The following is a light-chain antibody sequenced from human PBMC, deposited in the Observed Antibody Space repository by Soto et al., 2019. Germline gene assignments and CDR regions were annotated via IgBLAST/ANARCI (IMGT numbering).Light chain of an antibody. Sequence: EIVLTQSPGTLSFSPGERATLSCRASQSLNNNFLAWYQQKPGQAPRLLIYGASTRATGIPDRFSGRGSGTDLTLTISRLEPGDFAMYYCQQYDNIPRTFGQGTKVEVK. CDR3: QQYDNIPRT. J-gene: IGKJ1*01. CDR1: QSLNNNF. CDR2: GAS. V-gene: IGKV3-20*01.